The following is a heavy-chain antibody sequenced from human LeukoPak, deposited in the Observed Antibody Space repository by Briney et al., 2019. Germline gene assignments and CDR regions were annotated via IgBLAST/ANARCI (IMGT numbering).Heavy chain of an antibody. CDR1: GDSINNYF. CDR3: ARIYYYGSLYYFDY. D-gene: IGHD3-10*01. Sequence: SETLSLTCSVSGDSINNYFWSWIRQPPGKGLEWIGYIYYSGSTNYSPSFESRVTISVATSKNQFSLRLKSVTAADTAVYYCARIYYYGSLYYFDYWGQGTLVTVSS. J-gene: IGHJ4*02. V-gene: IGHV4-59*08. CDR2: IYYSGST.